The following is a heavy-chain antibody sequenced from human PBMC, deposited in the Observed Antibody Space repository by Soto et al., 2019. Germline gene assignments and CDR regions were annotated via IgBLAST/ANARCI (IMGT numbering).Heavy chain of an antibody. CDR2: IIPIFGTA. J-gene: IGHJ6*02. V-gene: IGHV1-69*12. CDR3: ARVPYGALRNYYGMDV. D-gene: IGHD4-17*01. CDR1: GGTFSSYA. Sequence: QVQLVQSGAEVKKPGSSVMVSCKASGGTFSSYAISWVRQAPGQGLEWMGGIIPIFGTATYAQKFQGRVTITADESTSTAYMELRSLRSEDTAVYYCARVPYGALRNYYGMDVWGQGTTVTVSS.